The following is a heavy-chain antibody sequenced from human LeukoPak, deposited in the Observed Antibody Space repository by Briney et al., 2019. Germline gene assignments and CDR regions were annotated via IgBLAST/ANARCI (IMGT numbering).Heavy chain of an antibody. CDR2: IHYSGST. CDR1: GGSISSGTYH. J-gene: IGHJ4*02. CDR3: AGRVGASIWTGMHF. V-gene: IGHV4-39*01. D-gene: IGHD1-26*01. Sequence: SETLSLNRTVSGGSISSGTYHWGWVRQPPGKRLEWIGNIHYSGSTYYNPSLKSPVTISVDTSKNQFSLQLSSVTAADTAVYYCAGRVGASIWTGMHFWGQGTLVTVSS.